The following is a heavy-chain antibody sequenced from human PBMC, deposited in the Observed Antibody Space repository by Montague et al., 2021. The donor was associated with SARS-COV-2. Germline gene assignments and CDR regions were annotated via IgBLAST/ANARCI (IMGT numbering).Heavy chain of an antibody. D-gene: IGHD1-20*01. V-gene: IGHV4-59*01. CDR3: ARTEYNWNDWFDP. CDR1: FGSISTYY. J-gene: IGHJ5*02. CDR2: IFYNGST. Sequence: SETLSLTCTVSFGSISTYYWSWIRQPPGKGLEWIGFIFYNGSTXXXPSXKGRVSISLDTSKNQFSLKLSSVTAADTAVYYCARTEYNWNDWFDPWGQGTPVTVSS.